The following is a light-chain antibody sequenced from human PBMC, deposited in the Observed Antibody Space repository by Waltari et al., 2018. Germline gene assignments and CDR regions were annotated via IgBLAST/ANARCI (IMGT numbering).Light chain of an antibody. V-gene: IGLV2-23*02. CDR3: CSYAGSSTFV. J-gene: IGLJ2*01. Sequence: QSALTPPASVSGSPGQSITISCTGTSSDVGRYNLSSLYQQHPGKDPKHMIYEVSKRPSGVSNRFSGSKSGNTASLTISGLQAEDEADYYCCSYAGSSTFVFGGGTKLTVL. CDR1: SSDVGRYNL. CDR2: EVS.